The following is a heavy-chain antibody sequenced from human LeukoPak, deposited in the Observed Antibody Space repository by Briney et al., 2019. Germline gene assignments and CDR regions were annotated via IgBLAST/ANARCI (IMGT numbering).Heavy chain of an antibody. J-gene: IGHJ6*03. CDR1: GFTFDDYG. V-gene: IGHV3-20*04. D-gene: IGHD3-10*01. CDR3: ARGIGSGSYYRYYYYMDV. CDR2: INWNGGST. Sequence: GGSLRLSCAASGFTFDDYGMSWVRQAPGKGLEWVSGINWNGGSTGYADSVKGRFTISRDNAKNSLYLQMNSLRAEDTALYYCARGIGSGSYYRYYYYMDVWGKGTTVTTSS.